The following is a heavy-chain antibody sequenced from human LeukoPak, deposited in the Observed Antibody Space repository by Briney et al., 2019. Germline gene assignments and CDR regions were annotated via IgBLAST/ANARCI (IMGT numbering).Heavy chain of an antibody. CDR1: GYTFTGYY. D-gene: IGHD6-13*01. CDR3: ARELYSSSWYSNWFDP. J-gene: IGHJ5*02. V-gene: IGHV1-2*02. CDR2: INPNSGGT. Sequence: ASVKVSCKASGYTFTGYYMHWVRQAPGQGLEWMGWINPNSGGTNYAQKFQGRVTMTRGTSISTAYMELSRLRSDDTAVYYCARELYSSSWYSNWFDPWGQGTLVTVSS.